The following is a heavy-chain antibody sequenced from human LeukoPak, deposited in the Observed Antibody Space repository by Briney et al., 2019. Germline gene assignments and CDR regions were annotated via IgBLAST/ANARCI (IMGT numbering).Heavy chain of an antibody. CDR3: ATPISGGLAVSADWFDP. J-gene: IGHJ5*01. CDR1: GFAFSFFA. Sequence: GGSLTLSCEASGFAFSFFAMTWLRQPPCTGLDVVSTINANSGTKSYHASVGGCFSRSRDNPKNTDYLQQNTLQAEETAVYYYATPISGGLAVSADWFDPWGQGTLVVVSS. D-gene: IGHD6-19*01. V-gene: IGHV3-23*01. CDR2: INANSGTK.